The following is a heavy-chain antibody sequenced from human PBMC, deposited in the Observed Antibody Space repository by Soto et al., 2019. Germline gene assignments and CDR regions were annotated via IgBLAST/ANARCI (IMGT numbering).Heavy chain of an antibody. V-gene: IGHV3-7*01. J-gene: IGHJ4*02. CDR1: GFTFSNYW. Sequence: PGGSLRLSCAASGFTFSNYWMTWVRQAPGKGLEWVANIKQDGSENYYVDYVKGRFTISRDNAKNSLYLHMNSLKADDTAVFYCARDVILRSFDWFPPVATIQDYWGQGTLVTVSS. CDR3: ARDVILRSFDWFPPVATIQDY. CDR2: IKQDGSEN. D-gene: IGHD3-9*01.